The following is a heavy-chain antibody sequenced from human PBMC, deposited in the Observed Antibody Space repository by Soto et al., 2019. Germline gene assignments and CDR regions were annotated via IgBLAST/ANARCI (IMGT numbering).Heavy chain of an antibody. V-gene: IGHV3-30*18. CDR1: GFTFSKFG. J-gene: IGHJ6*02. CDR3: AKDSDQLLFDYYYYGMDV. Sequence: GGSLRLSCEASGFTFSKFGIHWVRQAPGKGLEWVAVVSYDGSFKYYAESVKGRFTISRDNSKNTLYLQMNSLRPEDTALYYCAKDSDQLLFDYYYYGMDVWGQGTTVTVSS. CDR2: VSYDGSFK. D-gene: IGHD2-2*01.